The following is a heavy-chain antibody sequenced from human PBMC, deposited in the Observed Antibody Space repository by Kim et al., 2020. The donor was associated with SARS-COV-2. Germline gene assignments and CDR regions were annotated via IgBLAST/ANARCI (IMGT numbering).Heavy chain of an antibody. CDR1: GFTFSSYW. Sequence: GGSLRLSCAASGFTFSSYWMHWVRQAPGKGLVWVSRINSDGSSTSYADSVKGRFTISRDNAKNTLYLQMNSLRAEDTAVYYCARVWLAAPFKDYYYYGMDGWGQGTTVNVSS. V-gene: IGHV3-74*01. CDR3: ARVWLAAPFKDYYYYGMDG. J-gene: IGHJ6*01. CDR2: INSDGSST. D-gene: IGHD2-15*01.